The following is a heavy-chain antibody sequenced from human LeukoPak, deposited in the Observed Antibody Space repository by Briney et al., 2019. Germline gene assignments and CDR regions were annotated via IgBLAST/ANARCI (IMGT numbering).Heavy chain of an antibody. J-gene: IGHJ5*02. CDR3: ARVSGSIVARLAWFDP. CDR1: GYTFTGYY. CDR2: INPNSGGT. Sequence: GASVKVSCKASGYTFTGYYMHWVRQAPGQGLEWMGWINPNSGGTNYAQKFQGRVTMTTDTSTSTAYMELRSLRSDDTAVYYCARVSGSIVARLAWFDPWGQGILVTVSS. V-gene: IGHV1-2*02. D-gene: IGHD6-6*01.